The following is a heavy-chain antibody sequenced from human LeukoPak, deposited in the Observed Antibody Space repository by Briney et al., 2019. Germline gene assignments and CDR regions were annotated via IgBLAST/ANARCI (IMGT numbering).Heavy chain of an antibody. V-gene: IGHV4-34*01. J-gene: IGHJ5*02. D-gene: IGHD3-22*01. CDR1: SGSFSGYY. CDR3: ARVQRITMIVVVIHAGWFDP. CDR2: TSHSGIT. Sequence: SATLSLTCAVYSGSFSGYYWSWIRQPPGKGLEWIGETSHSGITNYNPSLKSRVTISVDTSKNQFSLRVSSVTAADTAVYYCARVQRITMIVVVIHAGWFDPWGQGTLVTVSS.